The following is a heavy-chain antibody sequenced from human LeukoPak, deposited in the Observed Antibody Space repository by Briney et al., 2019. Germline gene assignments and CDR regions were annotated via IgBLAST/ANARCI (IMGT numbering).Heavy chain of an antibody. Sequence: SETLSLTCTVSGGSISSYDWSWIRQPPGKGLEWIGSIYYSGSTYYNPSLKSRVTISVDTSKNQFSLKLSSVTAADTAVYYCARVRSSTLTWPDYYYYYYMDVWGKGTTVTVSS. CDR1: GGSISSYD. V-gene: IGHV4-59*12. D-gene: IGHD6-13*01. CDR3: ARVRSSTLTWPDYYYYYYMDV. J-gene: IGHJ6*03. CDR2: IYYSGST.